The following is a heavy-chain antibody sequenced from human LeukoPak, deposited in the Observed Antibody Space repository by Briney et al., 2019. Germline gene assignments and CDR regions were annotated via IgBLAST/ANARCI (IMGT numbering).Heavy chain of an antibody. CDR2: INHSGST. CDR3: ARGRHIVVVTAMDY. Sequence: SETLSLTCAVYGGSFSGYYWSWIRQPPGKGLEWIGEINHSGSTNYNPSLKSRVTISVDTSKNQFSLKLSSVTAADTAVYYCARGRHIVVVTAMDYWGQGTLVTVSS. V-gene: IGHV4-34*01. CDR1: GGSFSGYY. J-gene: IGHJ4*02. D-gene: IGHD2-21*02.